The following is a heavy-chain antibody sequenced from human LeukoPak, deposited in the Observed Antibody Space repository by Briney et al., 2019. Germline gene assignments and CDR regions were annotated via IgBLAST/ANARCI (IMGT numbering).Heavy chain of an antibody. CDR1: GGSISSYY. CDR3: SRDIWLQGGKWLAP. Sequence: SETLSLTCTVSGGSISSYYWSWIRQPPGKGLEGIGYIYYSGSTNYNPSLKSRVTISVDTSKNQFSLKLTSVTSADTALCYGSRDIWLQGGKWLAPWGQGTLVTVSS. J-gene: IGHJ5*02. V-gene: IGHV4-59*01. D-gene: IGHD3-10*01. CDR2: IYYSGST.